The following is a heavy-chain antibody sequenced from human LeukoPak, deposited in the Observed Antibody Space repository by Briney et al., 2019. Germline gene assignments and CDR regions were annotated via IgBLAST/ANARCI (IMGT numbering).Heavy chain of an antibody. V-gene: IGHV1-2*02. CDR1: GYTFTGYY. Sequence: ASVKVSCKASGYTFTGYYMHCVREAPGRGLEWMGWINPNSGGTNYAQKFEGRVTMTRDKSISTAYMELSRLRSDDTAVYYCARGRIAVAGSYYFDYWGQGTLVTVSS. CDR3: ARGRIAVAGSYYFDY. D-gene: IGHD6-19*01. CDR2: INPNSGGT. J-gene: IGHJ4*02.